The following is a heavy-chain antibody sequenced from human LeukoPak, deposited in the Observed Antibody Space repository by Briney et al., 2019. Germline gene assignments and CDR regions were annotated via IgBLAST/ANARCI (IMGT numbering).Heavy chain of an antibody. CDR2: ISSSGSYI. Sequence: GGSLRLSCAASGFTFSTYSMNWVRQAPGKGLEWVSSISSSGSYIYYADSVKGRFTISRDNAKNSLYLQVNSLRADDTAVYYCARVRASAGYDAFDIWGQGTMVTVSS. J-gene: IGHJ3*02. CDR3: ARVRASAGYDAFDI. D-gene: IGHD6-13*01. V-gene: IGHV3-21*01. CDR1: GFTFSTYS.